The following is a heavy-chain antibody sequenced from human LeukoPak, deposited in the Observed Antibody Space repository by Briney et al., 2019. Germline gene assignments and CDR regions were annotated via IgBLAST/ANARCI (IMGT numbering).Heavy chain of an antibody. D-gene: IGHD5-24*01. J-gene: IGHJ4*02. CDR3: AKDRYNAVRNFDY. CDR1: GLTFSSYA. Sequence: GGSLRLSCAASGLTFSSYAMSWVRQAPGKGLEWVSGISGGGGSTDYGDSVKGRFTISRDNSKNTLYLQMNSLRAEDTAAYYCAKDRYNAVRNFDYWGQGTLVTVSS. V-gene: IGHV3-23*01. CDR2: ISGGGGST.